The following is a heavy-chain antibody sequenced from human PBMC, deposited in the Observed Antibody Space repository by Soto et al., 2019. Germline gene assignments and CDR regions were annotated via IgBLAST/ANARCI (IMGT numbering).Heavy chain of an antibody. Sequence: PGGSLRLSCAASGFTFSTYGMHWVRQAPSKGLEWVAVISYDGSNKYYGDSVKGRFTISRDNSKNTLYVQMNSLRAEDTAVYYCAKDQSVLQFDSSGYYSYFYGMDVWGQGTTVTVSS. V-gene: IGHV3-30*18. CDR3: AKDQSVLQFDSSGYYSYFYGMDV. CDR1: GFTFSTYG. D-gene: IGHD3-22*01. J-gene: IGHJ6*02. CDR2: ISYDGSNK.